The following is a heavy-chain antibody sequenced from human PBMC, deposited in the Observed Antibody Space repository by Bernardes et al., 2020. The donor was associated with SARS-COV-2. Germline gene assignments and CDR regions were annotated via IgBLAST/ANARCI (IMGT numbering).Heavy chain of an antibody. V-gene: IGHV3-7*05. J-gene: IGHJ6*02. CDR3: ARFYSSSWYWQYYYYYGMDV. CDR2: IKQDGSEK. D-gene: IGHD6-13*01. CDR1: GFTFSSYW. Sequence: GGSLRLSCAASGFTFSSYWMSWVRQAPGKGLEWVANIKQDGSEKYYVDSVKGRFTISRDNAKNSLYLQMNSLRAEDTAVYYCARFYSSSWYWQYYYYYGMDVWGQGTTVTVSS.